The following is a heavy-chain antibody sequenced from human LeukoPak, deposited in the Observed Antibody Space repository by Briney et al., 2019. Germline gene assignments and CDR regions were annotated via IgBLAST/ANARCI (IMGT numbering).Heavy chain of an antibody. CDR1: GGSISSGSYY. CDR2: IYTSGST. CDR3: AREDPQLRIDY. V-gene: IGHV4-61*02. D-gene: IGHD5-24*01. Sequence: SQTLSLTCTVSGGSISSGSYYWSWIRQPAGKGLEWIGRIYTSGSTNYNPSLKSRVTISVDTSKNQFSLKLSSVTAADTAVYYCAREDPQLRIDYWGQGTLVTVSS. J-gene: IGHJ4*02.